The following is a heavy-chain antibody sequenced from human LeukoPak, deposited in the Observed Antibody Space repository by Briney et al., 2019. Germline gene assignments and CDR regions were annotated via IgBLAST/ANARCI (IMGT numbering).Heavy chain of an antibody. J-gene: IGHJ6*03. CDR1: GFTLDNYN. D-gene: IGHD2-21*01. Sequence: GGSLRLSCAASGFTLDNYNFNWVRQAPGKGLEWVASIRSYSSYIHYADSVKGRFTISRDDAKKSLYLQMNSLRAEDMAVYFCARFAEVYYYVDVWGTGTTVIVSS. V-gene: IGHV3-21*01. CDR3: ARFAEVYYYVDV. CDR2: IRSYSSYI.